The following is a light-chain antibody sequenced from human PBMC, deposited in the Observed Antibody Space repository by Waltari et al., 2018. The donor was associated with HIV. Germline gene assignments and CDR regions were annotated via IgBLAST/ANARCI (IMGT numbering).Light chain of an antibody. CDR1: SRDVGGYNS. Sequence: QSALTQPPSASGSPGQSVTISCTGTSRDVGGYNSVSWYQQHPGKAPKLMIYEVSKRPSGVPDRFSGSKSGNTASLTVSGLQAEDEADYYCSSYAGSNNSVFGTGTKVTVL. V-gene: IGLV2-8*01. CDR2: EVS. CDR3: SSYAGSNNSV. J-gene: IGLJ1*01.